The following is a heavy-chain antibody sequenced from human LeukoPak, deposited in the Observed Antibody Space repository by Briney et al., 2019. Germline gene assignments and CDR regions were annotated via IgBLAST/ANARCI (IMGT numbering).Heavy chain of an antibody. Sequence: ASVKVSCKASGYSFTGYYIHWVRQAPGQGLEWMGWINPNSGGTNYAQKFQGRVTMTRDTSISTAYMELSRLRSDDTAVYYCAREHSYGYFHNFDYWGQGTLVTVSS. V-gene: IGHV1-2*02. D-gene: IGHD5-18*01. J-gene: IGHJ4*02. CDR3: AREHSYGYFHNFDY. CDR1: GYSFTGYY. CDR2: INPNSGGT.